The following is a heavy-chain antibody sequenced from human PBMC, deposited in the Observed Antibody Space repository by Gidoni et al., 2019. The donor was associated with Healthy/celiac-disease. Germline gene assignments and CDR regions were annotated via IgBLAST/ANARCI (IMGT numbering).Heavy chain of an antibody. D-gene: IGHD2-15*01. J-gene: IGHJ4*02. Sequence: VQLVESGGGVVQPGRSLRRPCAASGFPFSSSGMHLVRQAPGKGLEWVAVISYDGSNKYYADSVKGRFTISRDNSKNTLYLQMNSLRAEDTAVYYCAKDLWRYCSGGSCYSCFDYWGQGTLVTVSS. CDR1: GFPFSSSG. V-gene: IGHV3-30*18. CDR3: AKDLWRYCSGGSCYSCFDY. CDR2: ISYDGSNK.